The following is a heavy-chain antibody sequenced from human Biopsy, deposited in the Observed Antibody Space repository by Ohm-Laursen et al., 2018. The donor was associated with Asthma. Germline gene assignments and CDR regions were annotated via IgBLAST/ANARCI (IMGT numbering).Heavy chain of an antibody. CDR1: GGYTGSSDHH. D-gene: IGHD4-17*01. V-gene: IGHV4-30-4*01. CDR3: ARVVSYGDIYFGIDV. Sequence: SQTLSLTCRVSGGYTGSSDHHWAWIRQAPGKGLEWIGFVFWSGNTHYSRSLERRVSISIDPATNEFSMKLWSVTPADTAVYFCARVVSYGDIYFGIDVWGPGNTVVVS. CDR2: VFWSGNT. J-gene: IGHJ6*02.